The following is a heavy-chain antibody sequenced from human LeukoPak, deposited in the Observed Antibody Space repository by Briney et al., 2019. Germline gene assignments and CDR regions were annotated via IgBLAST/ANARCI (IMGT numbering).Heavy chain of an antibody. CDR1: GFTFSSYW. D-gene: IGHD3-10*01. CDR2: INSGGST. J-gene: IGHJ4*02. V-gene: IGHV3-66*01. CDR3: ARGLLVRAMRYFDS. Sequence: GGSLRLSCAASGFTFSSYWMSWVRQAPGKGLEWVSVINSGGSTFYADSVKGRFSISRDNTKNMLYLQMDSLRADDTALYYCARGLLVRAMRYFDSWGQGTLVTVSS.